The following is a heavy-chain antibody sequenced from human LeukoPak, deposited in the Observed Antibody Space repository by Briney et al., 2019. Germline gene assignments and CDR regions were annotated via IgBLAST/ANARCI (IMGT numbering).Heavy chain of an antibody. CDR1: GYTFTTAG. V-gene: IGHV1-18*01. CDR2: TSTYHGNT. CDR3: ARRPNHYDTSGYDY. J-gene: IGHJ4*02. D-gene: IGHD3-22*01. Sequence: ASVKVSCKASGYTFTTAGIGWVRQAPGQVLEWMGWTSTYHGNTNYAQIFQDRVTLTTDTSTSTSYMELRRLRSDDTAVYYSARRPNHYDTSGYDYWGQRTLVTVSS.